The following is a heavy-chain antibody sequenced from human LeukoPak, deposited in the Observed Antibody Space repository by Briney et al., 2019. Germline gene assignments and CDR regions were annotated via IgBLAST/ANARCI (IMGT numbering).Heavy chain of an antibody. CDR2: INAGNGHT. J-gene: IGHJ4*02. Sequence: ASVKVSCKASGYTFTGYYMHWVRQAPGQGLEWMGWINAGNGHTKYSQEFQGRLTITRDTSANIVYMDLSSLRSEDTALYYCAKDFGWSSFLFDYWGQGTLVTVSS. CDR1: GYTFTGYY. V-gene: IGHV1/OR15-3*02. D-gene: IGHD6-19*01. CDR3: AKDFGWSSFLFDY.